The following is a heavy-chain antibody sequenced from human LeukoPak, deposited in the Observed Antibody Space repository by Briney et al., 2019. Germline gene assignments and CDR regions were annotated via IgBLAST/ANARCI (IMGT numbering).Heavy chain of an antibody. CDR2: ISYDGSNK. V-gene: IGHV3-30*07. CDR3: AKDGSWGDYYFYFYMDV. CDR1: GFTFSSYA. Sequence: GGSLRLSCAASGFTFSSYAMHWVRQAPGKGLEWVAVISYDGSNKYYADSVKGRFTISRDNSKNIVYIEMNSLRAEDTAVYYCAKDGSWGDYYFYFYMDVWGKGTTVTVSS. D-gene: IGHD3-16*01. J-gene: IGHJ6*03.